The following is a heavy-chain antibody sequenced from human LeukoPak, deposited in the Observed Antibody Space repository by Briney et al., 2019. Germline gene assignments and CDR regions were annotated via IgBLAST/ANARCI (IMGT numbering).Heavy chain of an antibody. Sequence: PSETLSLTCSVSGGSISSSSYYWGWIRQPPGEGVEWIGSIYYRRSTYYNPSLKSRVTISVDTSKNQFSLNLTSVTAADTAVYYCARVYYYYYYMDVWGKGTTVTVSS. CDR3: ARVYYYYYYMDV. CDR1: GGSISSSSYY. CDR2: IYYRRST. V-gene: IGHV4-39*07. J-gene: IGHJ6*03.